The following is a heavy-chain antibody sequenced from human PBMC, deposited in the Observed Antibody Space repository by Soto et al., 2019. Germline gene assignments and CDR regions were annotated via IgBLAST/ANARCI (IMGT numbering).Heavy chain of an antibody. Sequence: GGSLRLSCAASGFTFSSYAMHWVRQAPGKGLEWVAVISYDGSNKYYADSVKGRFTISRVNSKNTLYLQMNSLRAEDTAVYYCARGLLWGYYGVWKPRYSFAYGAREP. V-gene: IGHV3-30-3*01. CDR1: GFTFSSYA. J-gene: IGHJ4*02. CDR2: ISYDGSNK. CDR3: ARGLLWGYYGVWKPRYSFAY. D-gene: IGHD3-3*01.